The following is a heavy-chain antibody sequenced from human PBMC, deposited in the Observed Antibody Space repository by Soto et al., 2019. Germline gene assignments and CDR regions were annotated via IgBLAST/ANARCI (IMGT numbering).Heavy chain of an antibody. D-gene: IGHD6-13*01. CDR2: IYYSGST. Sequence: SETLSLTCTVSGGSISSSSYYWGWIRQPPGKGLEWIGSIYYSGSTYYNPSLKSRVTISVDTSKNQFSLKLSSVTAADTAVYYCARHHPTRGIAAAGTWFDPWGQGTLVTVSS. CDR1: GGSISSSSYY. J-gene: IGHJ5*02. CDR3: ARHHPTRGIAAAGTWFDP. V-gene: IGHV4-39*01.